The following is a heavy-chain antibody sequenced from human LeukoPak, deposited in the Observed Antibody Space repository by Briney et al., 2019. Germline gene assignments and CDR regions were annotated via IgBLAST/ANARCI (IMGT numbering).Heavy chain of an antibody. Sequence: PSETLSLTCAVYGGSFSGYYWSWIRQPPGKGLEWIGEINHSGSTNYNPSLKSRVTISVDTSKNQFSLKLSSVTAADTAVYYCARGRAYSGGDCYSAPNWFDPWGQGTLVTVSS. CDR2: INHSGST. J-gene: IGHJ5*02. D-gene: IGHD2-21*02. CDR3: ARGRAYSGGDCYSAPNWFDP. CDR1: GGSFSGYY. V-gene: IGHV4-34*01.